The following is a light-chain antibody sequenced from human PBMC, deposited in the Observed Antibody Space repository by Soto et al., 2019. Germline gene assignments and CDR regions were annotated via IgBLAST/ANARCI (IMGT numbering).Light chain of an antibody. CDR1: HSVSSSH. J-gene: IGKJ1*01. V-gene: IGKV3-20*01. CDR3: PEYCCSPWT. CDR2: GAS. Sequence: EIVLTQSPCTLSLSPGERATLSFRASHSVSSSHLAWYQQKPGQAPRLLIYGASSCATGSPDRVRGSGSGAYFSVTISRLATDDFAVDYGPEYCCSPWTFGQGTKVEIK.